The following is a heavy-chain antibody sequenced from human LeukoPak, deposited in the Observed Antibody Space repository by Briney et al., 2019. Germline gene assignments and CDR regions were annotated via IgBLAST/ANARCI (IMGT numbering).Heavy chain of an antibody. D-gene: IGHD3-10*01. CDR3: ARQSGYYYYYYMDV. J-gene: IGHJ6*03. Sequence: KPSETLSLTCAVYGGSFSGYYWSWIRQPPGKGLEWIGEINHSGSTNYNPSLKSRVTISVDTSKNQFSLKLSSVTAADTAVYYCARQSGYYYYYYMDVWGKGTTVTISS. CDR1: GGSFSGYY. CDR2: INHSGST. V-gene: IGHV4-34*01.